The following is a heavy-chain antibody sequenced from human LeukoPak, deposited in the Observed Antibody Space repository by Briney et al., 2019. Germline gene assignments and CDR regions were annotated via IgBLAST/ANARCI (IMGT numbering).Heavy chain of an antibody. CDR2: IYYSGST. Sequence: SETLSLTCTVSGGSISSSSYYWGWIRQPPGKGLEWIGSIYYSGSTYYNPSLKSRVTISVDTSKNQFSLKLSSVTAADTAVSYCARSITMIVVVTDFDYWGQGTLVTVSS. D-gene: IGHD3-22*01. V-gene: IGHV4-39*01. J-gene: IGHJ4*02. CDR1: GGSISSSSYY. CDR3: ARSITMIVVVTDFDY.